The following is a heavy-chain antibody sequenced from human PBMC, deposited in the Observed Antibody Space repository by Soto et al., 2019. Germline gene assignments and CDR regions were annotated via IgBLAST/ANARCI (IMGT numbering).Heavy chain of an antibody. J-gene: IGHJ4*02. CDR1: GFTCSSFG. Sequence: QVQLVESGGGVVQPGTSLRLSCAASGFTCSSFGMHWVRQAPGKGLEWVGSISYDGSNKNYTDSVKGRFTISRDNSKSTLYLLMNSLRLEDTAVYFCARDTSTGWYFWGQGTLVTVSA. D-gene: IGHD6-19*01. V-gene: IGHV3-30*03. CDR2: ISYDGSNK. CDR3: ARDTSTGWYF.